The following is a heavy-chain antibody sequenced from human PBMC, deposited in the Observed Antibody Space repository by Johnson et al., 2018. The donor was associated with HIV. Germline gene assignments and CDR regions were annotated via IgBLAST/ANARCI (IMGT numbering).Heavy chain of an antibody. CDR2: IWYDGSNE. Sequence: QVQLVESGGGVVQPGRSVRLYCAASGFIFSTYGMHWVRQAPGKELEWVAVIWYDGSNEHYADSVKGRFTISRDNSKNTLYLQMNSLRAEDTAVYYCAKGGWGGENSDHYAFDIWGQGTMVIVSS. CDR1: GFIFSTYG. V-gene: IGHV3-33*06. D-gene: IGHD3-16*01. J-gene: IGHJ3*02. CDR3: AKGGWGGENSDHYAFDI.